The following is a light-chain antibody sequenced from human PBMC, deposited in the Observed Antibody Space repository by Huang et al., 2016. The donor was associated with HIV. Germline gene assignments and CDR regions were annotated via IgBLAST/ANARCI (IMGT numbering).Light chain of an antibody. CDR1: QSLSPTY. J-gene: IGKJ1*01. Sequence: EIVLTQSPGTLSLSPGERAALSCRASQSLSPTYLAWYQQRPGQGPRLLIYGTSTRAPGIPDRFSGSGSGTDFTLTISRLEPEDFAMYYCQQYVRSPWTFGQGTKVEIK. CDR2: GTS. CDR3: QQYVRSPWT. V-gene: IGKV3-20*01.